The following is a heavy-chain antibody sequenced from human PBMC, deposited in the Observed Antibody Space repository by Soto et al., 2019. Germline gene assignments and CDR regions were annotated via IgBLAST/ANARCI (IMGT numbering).Heavy chain of an antibody. Sequence: QVQLVQSGAEVKKPGSSVKVSCKASGGTFSSYTISWVRQAPGQGLEWMGRIIPILGIANYAQKFQGRVTITADKSTSTAYMGLSSLRSEDTAVYYCAGGKEDYGGTPTDYWGQGTLVTVSS. CDR1: GGTFSSYT. CDR3: AGGKEDYGGTPTDY. D-gene: IGHD4-17*01. J-gene: IGHJ4*02. V-gene: IGHV1-69*02. CDR2: IIPILGIA.